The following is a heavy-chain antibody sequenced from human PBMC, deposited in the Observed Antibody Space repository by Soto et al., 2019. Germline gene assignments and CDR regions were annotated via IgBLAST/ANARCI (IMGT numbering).Heavy chain of an antibody. CDR1: GFSITTSGVG. V-gene: IGHV2-5*02. CDR2: PYWDDDN. Sequence: QITLKESGPTLVKPTQTLTLTCSLSGFSITTSGVGVAWVRQPPGKALEWLAFPYWDDDNRYNPSLRTRLTTAKDASKNQMVLKMTNMDPADKATYYCEHRVTLMSTWNYGAFDFWGQGALVTVPS. CDR3: EHRVTLMSTWNYGAFDF. J-gene: IGHJ3*01. D-gene: IGHD1-7*01.